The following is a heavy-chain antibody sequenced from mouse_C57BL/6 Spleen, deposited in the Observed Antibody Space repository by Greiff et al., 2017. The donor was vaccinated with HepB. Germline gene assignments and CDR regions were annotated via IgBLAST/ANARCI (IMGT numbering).Heavy chain of an antibody. J-gene: IGHJ1*03. CDR1: GYAFTNYL. CDR2: INPGSGGT. Sequence: QVQLQQSGAELVRPGTSVKVSCKASGYAFTNYLIEWVKQRPGQGLEWIGVINPGSGGTNYNEKFKGKATLTADKSSSTAYMQLSSLTSEDSAVYFCARYDGSSYDWYFDVWGTGTTVTVSS. V-gene: IGHV1-54*01. CDR3: ARYDGSSYDWYFDV. D-gene: IGHD1-1*01.